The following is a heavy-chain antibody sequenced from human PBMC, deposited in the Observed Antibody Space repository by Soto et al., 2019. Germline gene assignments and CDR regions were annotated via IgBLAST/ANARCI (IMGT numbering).Heavy chain of an antibody. CDR2: INHSGST. V-gene: IGHV4-34*01. J-gene: IGHJ2*01. CDR1: GGSFSGYY. CDR3: ARGGNSRASGWYFDL. Sequence: SETLSLTCAVYGGSFSGYYWSWIRQPPGKGLEWIGEINHSGSTNYNPSLKSRVTISVDTSKNQFSLKLSSMTAADTAVYYCARGGNSRASGWYFDLWGRGTLVTVSS. D-gene: IGHD6-6*01.